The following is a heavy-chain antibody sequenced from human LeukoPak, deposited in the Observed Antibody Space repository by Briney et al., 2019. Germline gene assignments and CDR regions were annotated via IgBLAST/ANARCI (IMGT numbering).Heavy chain of an antibody. CDR1: GFNFSSYS. D-gene: IGHD2-15*01. Sequence: GGSLRLSCETSGFNFSSYSMNWVRQAPGKGLEWVSYISSSSSTIYYADSVKGRFTISRDNAKNSLYLQMNSLRAEDTAVYYCARDCSGGSCYLNFDYWGQGTLVTVSS. CDR3: ARDCSGGSCYLNFDY. CDR2: ISSSSSTI. V-gene: IGHV3-48*04. J-gene: IGHJ4*02.